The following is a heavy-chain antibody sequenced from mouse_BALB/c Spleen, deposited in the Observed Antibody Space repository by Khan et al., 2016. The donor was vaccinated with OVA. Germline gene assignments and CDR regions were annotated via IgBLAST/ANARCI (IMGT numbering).Heavy chain of an antibody. CDR1: GDSITSGF. D-gene: IGHD1-1*01. CDR3: ARSYGSWAMDY. Sequence: VQLQQSGPSLVKPSQTLSLSCSVTGDSITSGFWNWIRKFPGNKFEYLGYITYSGNIYYNPSLKSRISITRDTSKSQYYLQLNSVTTEDTATYYCARSYGSWAMDYWGQGTSVTVSS. J-gene: IGHJ4*01. CDR2: ITYSGNI. V-gene: IGHV3-8*02.